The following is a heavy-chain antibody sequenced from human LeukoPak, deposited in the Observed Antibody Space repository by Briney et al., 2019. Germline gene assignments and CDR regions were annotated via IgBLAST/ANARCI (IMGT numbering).Heavy chain of an antibody. CDR2: INHSGST. CDR1: GGSFSGYY. Sequence: PSETLSLTCAVYGGSFSGYYWSWIRQPPGKGLEWIGEINHSGSTNYNPSLKSRVPISVDTSKNQFSLKLSSVTAADTAVYYCARVIRTTAWFDPWGQGTLVTVSS. D-gene: IGHD4-17*01. J-gene: IGHJ5*02. V-gene: IGHV4-34*01. CDR3: ARVIRTTAWFDP.